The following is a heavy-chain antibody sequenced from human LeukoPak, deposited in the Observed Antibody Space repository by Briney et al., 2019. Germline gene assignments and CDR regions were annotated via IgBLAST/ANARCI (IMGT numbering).Heavy chain of an antibody. Sequence: GGSLRLSCAASGFTFSDHYMDWVHQAPGKGLEWVGRTRNKANSYTTEYAASAKGRFTISRDDSKNSLYLQMNSLKTEDTAVYYCARDLGERAYYFDYWGQGTLVTVSS. CDR3: ARDLGERAYYFDY. CDR2: TRNKANSYTT. V-gene: IGHV3-72*01. D-gene: IGHD1-1*01. CDR1: GFTFSDHY. J-gene: IGHJ4*02.